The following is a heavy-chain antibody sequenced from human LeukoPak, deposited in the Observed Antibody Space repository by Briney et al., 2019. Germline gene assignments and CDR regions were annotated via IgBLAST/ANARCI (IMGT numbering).Heavy chain of an antibody. J-gene: IGHJ4*02. D-gene: IGHD5-18*01. CDR2: IYYSGST. CDR3: ARAGYSYGSIVFDY. CDR1: GGFISSNY. V-gene: IGHV4-59*01. Sequence: SETLSLTCIVSGGFISSNYWSWIRQPPGRGLEWIGYIYYSGSTNYNPSLKSRVTISADTSKNQFSLKVSSVTAADTGVYYCARAGYSYGSIVFDYWGQGTLVTVSS.